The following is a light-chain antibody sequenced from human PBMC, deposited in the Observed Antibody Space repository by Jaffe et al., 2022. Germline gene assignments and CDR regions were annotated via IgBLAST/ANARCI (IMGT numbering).Light chain of an antibody. Sequence: SYELTQSPSVSVSPGQTASITCSGDELGDKYVHWYQQKAGRSPVLVIYETNRRPSGIPERFSGSNSGNTATLTISGTQAMDEADYYCQAWGGTTVVFGGGTELTVL. CDR3: QAWGGTTVV. CDR1: ELGDKY. V-gene: IGLV3-1*01. CDR2: ETN. J-gene: IGLJ2*01.